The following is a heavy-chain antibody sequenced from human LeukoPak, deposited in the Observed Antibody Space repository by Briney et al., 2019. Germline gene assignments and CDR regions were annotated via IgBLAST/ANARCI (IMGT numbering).Heavy chain of an antibody. CDR1: GFTFSSYG. CDR3: ARDYYGSGSYLSNPGMNAFDI. V-gene: IGHV3-33*01. J-gene: IGHJ3*02. CDR2: IWYDGSNK. Sequence: PGGSLRLSCAASGFTFSSYGMHWVRQAPGKGLEWVAVIWYDGSNKYYADSVKGRFTISRDNSKNTLYLQMNSLRAEDTAVYYCARDYYGSGSYLSNPGMNAFDIWGQGTMVTASS. D-gene: IGHD3-10*01.